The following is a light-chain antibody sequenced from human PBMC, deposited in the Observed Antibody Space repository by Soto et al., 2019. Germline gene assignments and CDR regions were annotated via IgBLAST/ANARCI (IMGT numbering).Light chain of an antibody. CDR1: SSDVGGYKY. J-gene: IGLJ1*01. Sequence: QSALTQPASVSGSPGQSITISCTGTSSDVGGYKYVSWYQQHPDKAPKLIIYDVTHRPSGISNRFSGSKSGNTASLTISGLQGEDDADYYCRSSTGSSSYVFGTGTKLTVL. V-gene: IGLV2-14*01. CDR3: RSSTGSSSYV. CDR2: DVT.